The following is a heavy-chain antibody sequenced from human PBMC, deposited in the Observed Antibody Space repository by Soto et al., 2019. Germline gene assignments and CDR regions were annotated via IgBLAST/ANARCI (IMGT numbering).Heavy chain of an antibody. V-gene: IGHV4-59*01. CDR1: GVSIGSFY. Sequence: SETLSLTCTVSGVSIGSFYWSWIRQPPGKRLEWIGNIQNSGSTNYSPSPKSRVTISVDTSNNQFSLKLSSMTAADTAVYYCARVRSEGGGYRHFDYWGQGALVTVSS. CDR2: IQNSGST. CDR3: ARVRSEGGGYRHFDY. D-gene: IGHD1-26*01. J-gene: IGHJ4*02.